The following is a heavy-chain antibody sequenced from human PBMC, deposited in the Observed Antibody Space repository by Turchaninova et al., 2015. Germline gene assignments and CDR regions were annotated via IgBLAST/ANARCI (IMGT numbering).Heavy chain of an antibody. V-gene: IGHV4-30-2*01. CDR2: IYQSGSI. Sequence: QLQLQESGSGPVKPSQTLSRSCAGSGGSISSGGYSWSWIRQPPGKGLEWIGYIYQSGSIYYNASLKSRVTISQDRSKNQFSLKLSSVTAADTAVYYCARLYVVTAAGGWFDPWGQGTLVTVSS. J-gene: IGHJ5*02. D-gene: IGHD2-21*02. CDR3: ARLYVVTAAGGWFDP. CDR1: GGSISSGGYS.